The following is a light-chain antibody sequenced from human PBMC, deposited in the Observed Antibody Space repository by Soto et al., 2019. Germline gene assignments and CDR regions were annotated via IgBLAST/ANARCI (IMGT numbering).Light chain of an antibody. CDR2: DVA. Sequence: QSALTQPASVSASPGQSITISCTGTSSDVGGSNFVSWYQQHPGKPPKLIIYDVATRPSGVSNRFSGSKSGNTASLTISGLQPEDEAHYYCCSYVGSDTYVIFGGGTKLTVL. CDR1: SSDVGGSNF. J-gene: IGLJ2*01. CDR3: CSYVGSDTYVI. V-gene: IGLV2-23*02.